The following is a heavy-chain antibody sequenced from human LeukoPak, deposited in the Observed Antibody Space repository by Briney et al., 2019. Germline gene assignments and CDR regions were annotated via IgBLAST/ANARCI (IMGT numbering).Heavy chain of an antibody. Sequence: ASVKVSCKASGYSFTGYYMHWVRQAPGQGLEWMGWINPDSGGTNYAQKFQGRVTMTTDTSTSTAYMELRSLRSDDTAVYYCARDYDANYFDYWGQGTLVTVSS. J-gene: IGHJ4*02. D-gene: IGHD3-3*01. CDR3: ARDYDANYFDY. CDR1: GYSFTGYY. CDR2: INPDSGGT. V-gene: IGHV1-2*02.